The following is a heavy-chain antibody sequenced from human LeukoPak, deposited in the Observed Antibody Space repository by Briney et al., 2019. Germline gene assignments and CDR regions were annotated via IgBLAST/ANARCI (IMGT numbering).Heavy chain of an antibody. Sequence: GGSLRLSCTASGFTFSSYAMNWVRQAPGKGLEWVSGIGAGGTFTYYADSVKGRFTISRDNSRNTLYLQMNSLRADDTAVYYCARDNGNKYYFDYWGQGTLVTVSS. J-gene: IGHJ4*02. V-gene: IGHV3-23*01. CDR1: GFTFSSYA. CDR2: IGAGGTFT. D-gene: IGHD2-8*01. CDR3: ARDNGNKYYFDY.